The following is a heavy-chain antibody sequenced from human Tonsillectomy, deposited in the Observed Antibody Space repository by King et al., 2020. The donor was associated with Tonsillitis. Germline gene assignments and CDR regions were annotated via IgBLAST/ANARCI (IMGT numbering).Heavy chain of an antibody. Sequence: VQLVESGGGLVKPGGSLRLSCAASGFTFSSYSMNWVRQAPGKGLEWVSSTSSSSSYIYYADSVKGRFTISRDNAKNSLYLQMNSLRAEDTAVYYCARGGSARYFDWLPPGEYGMDVWGQGTTVTVSS. CDR3: ARGGSARYFDWLPPGEYGMDV. V-gene: IGHV3-21*01. J-gene: IGHJ6*02. CDR1: GFTFSSYS. D-gene: IGHD3-9*01. CDR2: TSSSSSYI.